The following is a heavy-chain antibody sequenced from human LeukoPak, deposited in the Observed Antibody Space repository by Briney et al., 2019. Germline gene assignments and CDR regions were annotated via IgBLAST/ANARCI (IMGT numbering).Heavy chain of an antibody. CDR3: AKDLTGIAVAGSPDY. CDR1: GFTFSSYA. CDR2: ISGSGGST. D-gene: IGHD6-19*01. J-gene: IGHJ4*02. Sequence: GGSLRLSCAASGFTFSSYAMSWLRQAPGKGLEWVTAISGSGGSTYYADSVKGRFTISRDNSKNTLYLQMNSLSAEDTAVYYCAKDLTGIAVAGSPDYWGQGTLVTVSS. V-gene: IGHV3-23*01.